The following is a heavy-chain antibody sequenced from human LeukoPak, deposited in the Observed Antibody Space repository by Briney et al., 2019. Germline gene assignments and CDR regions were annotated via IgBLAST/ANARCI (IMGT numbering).Heavy chain of an antibody. D-gene: IGHD3-16*01. J-gene: IGHJ4*02. Sequence: PGGYLRLSCSAFGFPFRSYGLHWVRQAPGKGLEWVAFIRYDGSSKYHADSVKGRFTISRDNSKNTLYLQMNSLRAEDTAVYFCASPPGLRANHWGQGTLVTVSS. V-gene: IGHV3-30*02. CDR2: IRYDGSSK. CDR3: ASPPGLRANH. CDR1: GFPFRSYG.